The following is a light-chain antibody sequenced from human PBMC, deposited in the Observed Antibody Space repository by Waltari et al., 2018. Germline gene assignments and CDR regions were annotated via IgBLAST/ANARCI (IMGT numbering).Light chain of an antibody. V-gene: IGKV3-11*01. J-gene: IGKJ1*01. CDR2: DAS. CDR1: QTVYTY. Sequence: ETVLTQSPATPSLSPGERATLSCRASQTVYTYLAWYQQKPGQAPRLLIYDASNRASGVPARFSGSGSGTDFTLTISSLEPEDFAVYYCLQRVSRPPWTFGQGTKVEL. CDR3: LQRVSRPPWT.